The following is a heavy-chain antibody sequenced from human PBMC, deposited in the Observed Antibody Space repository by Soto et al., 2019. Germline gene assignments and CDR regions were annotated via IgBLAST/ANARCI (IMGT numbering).Heavy chain of an antibody. CDR2: IYYSGTT. J-gene: IGHJ6*03. CDR3: ASPPSFYYYMDV. Sequence: SETLSLTCTVSGGSISSGTYYWGWIRQPPGKGLEWIGTIYYSGTTYYNPSLKSRVTISVDTSRNQFSLKLSSVTAADSAVYYCASPPSFYYYMDVWGKGTTVTVSS. V-gene: IGHV4-39*01. CDR1: GGSISSGTYY.